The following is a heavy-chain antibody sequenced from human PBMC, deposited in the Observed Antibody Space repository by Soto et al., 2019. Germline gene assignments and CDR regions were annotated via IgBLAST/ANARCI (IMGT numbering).Heavy chain of an antibody. V-gene: IGHV1-46*01. J-gene: IGHJ5*02. Sequence: QVQLVQSGAEVKKPGASVKVSCKASGYTFTSYYMHWVRQSPGQGLEWMGIINPSGGSTSYAQKFKGRVTMTRDTSTSTVYMELSSLRSEDTAVYYCARDPTLHCDSSGYYGSRFDPWGQGTLVTVSS. CDR1: GYTFTSYY. CDR3: ARDPTLHCDSSGYYGSRFDP. D-gene: IGHD3-22*01. CDR2: INPSGGST.